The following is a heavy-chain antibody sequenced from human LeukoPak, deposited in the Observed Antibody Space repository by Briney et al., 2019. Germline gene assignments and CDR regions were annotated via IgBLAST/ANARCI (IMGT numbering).Heavy chain of an antibody. D-gene: IGHD2-2*01. CDR1: GGSISSYY. J-gene: IGHJ6*03. V-gene: IGHV4-4*07. CDR2: IYTSGST. Sequence: SETLSLTCTVSGGSISSYYWSWIRQPAGKGLEWIGRIYTSGSTNYNPSLKSRVTMSVDTSKNQFSLKLSSATAADTAVYYCARSPDIVVVIDYYYMDVWGKGTTVTVSS. CDR3: ARSPDIVVVIDYYYMDV.